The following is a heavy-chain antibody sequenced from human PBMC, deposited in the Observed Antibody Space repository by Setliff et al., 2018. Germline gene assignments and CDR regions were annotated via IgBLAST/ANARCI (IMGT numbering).Heavy chain of an antibody. V-gene: IGHV4-38-2*01. CDR3: ARGKVLYDYVWGSYRYEDYYYGMDV. Sequence: SETLSLTCAVSGYSISSGYYWGWIRQPPGKGLEWIGSIDHSGSTHYNPSLKSRVTISVDTAKNQFSLKLSSVTAADTAVYYCARGKVLYDYVWGSYRYEDYYYGMDVWGQGTTVTVS. J-gene: IGHJ6*02. D-gene: IGHD3-16*02. CDR1: GYSISSGYY. CDR2: IDHSGST.